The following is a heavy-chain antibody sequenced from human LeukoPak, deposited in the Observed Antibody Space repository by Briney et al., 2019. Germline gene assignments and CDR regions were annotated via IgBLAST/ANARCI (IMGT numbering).Heavy chain of an antibody. CDR1: GFTFSSYS. J-gene: IGHJ4*02. Sequence: GGSLRLSCAASGFTFSSYSMNWVRQAPGKGLEWVSSITDSSSYIYYADSVKGRFTISRDNAKNSLYLEMNSLRAEDTAVYYCARVNSGWYFDYWGQGTQVTVSS. CDR3: ARVNSGWYFDY. CDR2: ITDSSSYI. V-gene: IGHV3-21*01. D-gene: IGHD6-19*01.